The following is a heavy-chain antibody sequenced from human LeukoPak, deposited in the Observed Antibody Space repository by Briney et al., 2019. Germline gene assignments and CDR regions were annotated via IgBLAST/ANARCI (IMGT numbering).Heavy chain of an antibody. Sequence: SVKVSCKASGYTFTSYGISWVRQAPGQGLEWMGGIIPIFGTANYAQKFQGRVTITTDESTSTAYMELSSLRSEDTAVYYCARDYFINGGYSYGYYAFDIWGQGTMVTVSS. D-gene: IGHD5-18*01. CDR2: IIPIFGTA. CDR1: GYTFTSYG. CDR3: ARDYFINGGYSYGYYAFDI. V-gene: IGHV1-69*05. J-gene: IGHJ3*02.